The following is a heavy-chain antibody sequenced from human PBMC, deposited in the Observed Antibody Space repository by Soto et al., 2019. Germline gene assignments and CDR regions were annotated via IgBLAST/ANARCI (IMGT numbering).Heavy chain of an antibody. CDR1: GGSFRGYF. Sequence: ASETLCLTCAVYGGSFRGYFWAWIRQPPGTGLEWIGEINHSGSTNYNPSPKSRVTISVDTSKNQFSLKLTSVTAADTALYYCAREKITALFDYWGQGTLVTVSS. D-gene: IGHD3-10*01. V-gene: IGHV4-34*01. CDR3: AREKITALFDY. J-gene: IGHJ4*02. CDR2: INHSGST.